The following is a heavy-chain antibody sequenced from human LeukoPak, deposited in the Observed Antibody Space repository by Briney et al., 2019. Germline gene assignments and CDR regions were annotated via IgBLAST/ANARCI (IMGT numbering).Heavy chain of an antibody. Sequence: SETLSLTCTVSGGSISSGGYYWSWIRQHPGKGLEWIGYIYYSGSTYYNPSLKSRVTISVDTSKNQFSLKLSSVTAADTAVYYCARVARNYYGSGSDTFDYWGQGTLVAVSS. CDR2: IYYSGST. CDR3: ARVARNYYGSGSDTFDY. V-gene: IGHV4-31*03. D-gene: IGHD3-10*01. CDR1: GGSISSGGYY. J-gene: IGHJ4*02.